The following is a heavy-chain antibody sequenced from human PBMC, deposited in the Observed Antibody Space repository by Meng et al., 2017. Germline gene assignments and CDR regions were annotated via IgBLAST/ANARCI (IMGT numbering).Heavy chain of an antibody. D-gene: IGHD2-15*01. CDR1: GYTFTSYG. CDR2: ISAYNGNT. Sequence: ASVKVSCKASGYTFTSYGISWVRQAPGQGLEWMGWISAYNGNTNYAQKLQGRVTMTTDTSTSTAYMELRSLRSDDTAVYYCARYCSGGSCYRSFDYWGQGTRVTGSS. CDR3: ARYCSGGSCYRSFDY. V-gene: IGHV1-18*01. J-gene: IGHJ4*02.